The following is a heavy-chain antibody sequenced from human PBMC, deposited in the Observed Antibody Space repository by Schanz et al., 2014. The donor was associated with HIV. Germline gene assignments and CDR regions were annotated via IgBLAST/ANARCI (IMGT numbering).Heavy chain of an antibody. V-gene: IGHV3-30*18. CDR2: ISFDGGEK. D-gene: IGHD6-13*01. CDR1: GFTFSSYG. J-gene: IGHJ4*02. CDR3: AKEEQQLGGVGGYHFDY. Sequence: QVHLVESGGGVVQPGRSLRLSCAASGFTFSSYGMHWVRQAPGKGLEWVAVISFDGGEKHYADSAKGRFTISRDISKNTRYLQMNSLRAEDTAVYYCAKEEQQLGGVGGYHFDYWGQGTLVTVSS.